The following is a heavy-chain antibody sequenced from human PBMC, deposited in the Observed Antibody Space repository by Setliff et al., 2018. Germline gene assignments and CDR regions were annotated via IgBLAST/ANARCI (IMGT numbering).Heavy chain of an antibody. D-gene: IGHD3-3*01. Sequence: SETLSLTCNVSGFSISSYYWSWIRQPPGKGLESIGYIQKSGSTNYNPSLMSRVSISVDTSKNQFSLKLRSVTAADTAVYYCARLSWNGLRYYGLDVWGQGTTVTVSS. CDR1: GFSISSYY. V-gene: IGHV4-59*01. J-gene: IGHJ6*02. CDR2: IQKSGST. CDR3: ARLSWNGLRYYGLDV.